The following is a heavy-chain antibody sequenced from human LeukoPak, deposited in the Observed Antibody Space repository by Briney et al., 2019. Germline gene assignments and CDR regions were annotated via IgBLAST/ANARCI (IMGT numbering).Heavy chain of an antibody. CDR3: AIRLVVTATREYFQH. J-gene: IGHJ1*01. V-gene: IGHV4-39*01. CDR2: IYYSGST. Sequence: PSETLSLTCTVSGASISSSSHYWGWIRQPPGKGLERIGSIYYSGSTYYNPSLKSRVTISVDTSKNQFSLKLSSVTVADTATYYCAIRLVVTATREYFQHWGQGTLVTVSS. D-gene: IGHD2-21*02. CDR1: GASISSSSHY.